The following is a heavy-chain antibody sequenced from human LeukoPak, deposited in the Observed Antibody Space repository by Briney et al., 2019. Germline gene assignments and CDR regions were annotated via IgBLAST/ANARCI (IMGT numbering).Heavy chain of an antibody. J-gene: IGHJ4*02. CDR2: IWYDGSNK. CDR3: ARDVGTLALGY. V-gene: IGHV3-33*08. D-gene: IGHD3-16*01. Sequence: GGSLRLSCAAPGFTFSSYGMHWVRQAPGKGLEWVTVIWYDGSNKYYADSVKGRFTISRDNSKNTLYLQMNSLRAEDTAVYYCARDVGTLALGYWGQGTLVTVSS. CDR1: GFTFSSYG.